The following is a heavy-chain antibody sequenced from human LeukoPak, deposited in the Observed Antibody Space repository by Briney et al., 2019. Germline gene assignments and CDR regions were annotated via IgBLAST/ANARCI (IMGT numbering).Heavy chain of an antibody. CDR1: GFTVSAYA. J-gene: IGHJ4*02. V-gene: IGHV3-23*01. D-gene: IGHD2-8*01. CDR3: AAPECTNGVCQYYFDY. Sequence: GVSLRLSCAASGFTVSAYAMAWVRQAPGKGLEWVSAISGSGGSTYYADSVKGRFTISRDNSKNTLYLQMNSLRAEDTAVYYCAAPECTNGVCQYYFDYWGQGTLVTVSS. CDR2: ISGSGGST.